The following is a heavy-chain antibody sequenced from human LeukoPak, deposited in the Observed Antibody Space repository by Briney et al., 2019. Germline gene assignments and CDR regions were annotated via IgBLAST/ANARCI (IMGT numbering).Heavy chain of an antibody. Sequence: SETLSPTCAVYGGSFSGYYWSWIRQPPGKGLEWIGEINHSGSTNYNPSLKSRVTISVDTSKNQFSLKLSSVTAADTAVYYCAREGGGTIFGVVIIGTHNGFDPWGQGTLVTVSS. CDR1: GGSFSGYY. CDR2: INHSGST. D-gene: IGHD3-3*01. V-gene: IGHV4-34*01. CDR3: AREGGGTIFGVVIIGTHNGFDP. J-gene: IGHJ5*02.